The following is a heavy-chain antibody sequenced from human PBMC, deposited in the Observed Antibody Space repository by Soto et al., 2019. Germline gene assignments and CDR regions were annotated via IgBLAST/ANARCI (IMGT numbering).Heavy chain of an antibody. D-gene: IGHD2-2*01. CDR3: ARGPMPYYFDY. J-gene: IGHJ4*02. CDR1: GLSFSCYY. CDR2: INHSGST. Sequence: SETLSLTCAFYGLSFSCYYWSWIRQPPGKGLEWLGEINHSGSTNYTPSLNSRVTISVDTSKNQFSLKLSSVTAADTAVYYCARGPMPYYFDYWGQGTLVTGSS. V-gene: IGHV4-34*01.